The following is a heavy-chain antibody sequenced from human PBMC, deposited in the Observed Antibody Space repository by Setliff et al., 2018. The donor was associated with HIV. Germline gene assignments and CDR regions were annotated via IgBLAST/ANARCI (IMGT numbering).Heavy chain of an antibody. D-gene: IGHD3-10*01. CDR2: INHSGST. J-gene: IGHJ5*02. CDR3: ARNDYGSGTYNWFDP. Sequence: SETLSLTCAVYGGSFSGYYWSWIRQPPGKGLEWIGEINHSGSTNYSPSLKSRVTISVDTSKNQFSLKLSSVTAADTAVYYCARNDYGSGTYNWFDPWGQGTLVTVSS. CDR1: GGSFSGYY. V-gene: IGHV4-34*01.